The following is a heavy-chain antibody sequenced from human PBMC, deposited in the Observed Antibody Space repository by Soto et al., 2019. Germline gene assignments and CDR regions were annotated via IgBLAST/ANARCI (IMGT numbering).Heavy chain of an antibody. J-gene: IGHJ5*02. D-gene: IGHD3-10*01. Sequence: SETLSLTCSVSGGSISGGYYYLSWFRQPPGKGLEWIGYIYNSGNTFYNPSLGSRVTMSLDAAKNHFSLELRSVTVADTAVYYCAREPISTPRGVTQVDPWGQGTQVTVSS. CDR1: GGSISGGYYY. CDR3: AREPISTPRGVTQVDP. V-gene: IGHV4-30-4*01. CDR2: IYNSGNT.